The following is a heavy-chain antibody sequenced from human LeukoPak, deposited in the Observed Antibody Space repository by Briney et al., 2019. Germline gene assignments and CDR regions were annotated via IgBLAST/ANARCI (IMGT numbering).Heavy chain of an antibody. CDR3: ARGGYAAMRRGSMGAFDI. CDR2: INHSGST. J-gene: IGHJ3*02. Sequence: SETLSLTCAVYGGSFSGYYWSWIRQPPGKGLEWIGEINHSGSTNYNPSLKSRITISVDTSKNQFSLKLSSVTAADTAVYYCARGGYAAMRRGSMGAFDIWGQGTMVTVSS. V-gene: IGHV4-34*01. D-gene: IGHD5-18*01. CDR1: GGSFSGYY.